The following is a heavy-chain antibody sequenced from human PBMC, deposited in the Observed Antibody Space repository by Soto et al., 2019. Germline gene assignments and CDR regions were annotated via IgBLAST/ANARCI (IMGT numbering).Heavy chain of an antibody. V-gene: IGHV6-1*01. J-gene: IGHJ4*02. Sequence: PSQTLSITCDISGDSVSSNSAAWHWIRQSPSRGLEWLGRTYYRSKWYNDYAVSVKSRIIINPDTFKNQFSLHLNSVTPEDTAVYYCARDRPGTIAFDYWGQGILVTVSS. CDR2: TYYRSKWYN. CDR1: GDSVSSNSAA. CDR3: ARDRPGTIAFDY. D-gene: IGHD3-10*01.